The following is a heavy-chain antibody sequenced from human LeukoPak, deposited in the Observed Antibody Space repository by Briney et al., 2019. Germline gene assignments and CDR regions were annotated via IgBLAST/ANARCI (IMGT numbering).Heavy chain of an antibody. Sequence: GGSLRLSCAASGFTFSSYWMSWVRQAPGKGLEWVANIKQDGSEKYYMDSVKGRFTISRDNAKNSLYLQMNSLRAEDAAVYYCTRGDLVGVTGRAYQHWGQGTLATVSS. D-gene: IGHD1-26*01. CDR3: TRGDLVGVTGRAYQH. V-gene: IGHV3-7*01. CDR1: GFTFSSYW. J-gene: IGHJ1*01. CDR2: IKQDGSEK.